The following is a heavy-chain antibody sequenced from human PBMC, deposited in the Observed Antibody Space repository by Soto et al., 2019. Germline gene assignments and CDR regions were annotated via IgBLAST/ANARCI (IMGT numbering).Heavy chain of an antibody. J-gene: IGHJ4*02. CDR1: GFTVTSDY. D-gene: IGHD1-20*01. V-gene: IGHV3-66*01. CDR2: LYPPRTT. CDR3: ATDQNIMPAG. Sequence: EVQLVESGGGVVQPGGSLRLSCVVSGFTVTSDYMSWVRQAPGKRLEWVSRLYPPRTTSCADSVKRRFTISRDNSKNTLYLQMNILRLEDTAMYYCATDQNIMPAGWGRGPLVTVSS.